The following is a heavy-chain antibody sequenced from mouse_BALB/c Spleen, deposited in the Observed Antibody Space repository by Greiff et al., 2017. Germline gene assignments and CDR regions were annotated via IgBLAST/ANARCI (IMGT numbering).Heavy chain of an antibody. CDR1: GFTFTDYY. J-gene: IGHJ3*01. V-gene: IGHV7-3*02. D-gene: IGHD2-10*02. CDR3: AREGYGNYVFAY. CDR2: IRNKANGYTT. Sequence: EVKLVESGGGLVQPGGSLRLSCATSGFTFTDYYMSWVRQPPGKALEWLGFIRNKANGYTTEYSASVKGRFTISRDNSQSILYLQMNTLRAEDSATYYCAREGYGNYVFAYWGQGTLVTVSA.